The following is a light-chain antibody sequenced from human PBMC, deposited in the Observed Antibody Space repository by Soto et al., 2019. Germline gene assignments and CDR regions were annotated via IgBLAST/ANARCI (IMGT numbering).Light chain of an antibody. CDR2: KAS. Sequence: DIQMTQSTSTLSASIGDRVTITCRASQSVDTWLAWYQQKPGKAPKLLIYKASSLQTGVPSRFSGSGSRTEFTLTISSLHPYDFATYYCQHYNDYSRMFGLGTKVEIK. V-gene: IGKV1-5*03. CDR3: QHYNDYSRM. CDR1: QSVDTW. J-gene: IGKJ1*01.